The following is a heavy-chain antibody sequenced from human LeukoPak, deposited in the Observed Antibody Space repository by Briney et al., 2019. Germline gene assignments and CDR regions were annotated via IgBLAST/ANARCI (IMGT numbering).Heavy chain of an antibody. CDR3: ARERPLKYDSSGNPDY. Sequence: ASVKVSCKASGGTFSSYAISWVRQAPGQGLEWMGWINPNSGGTNYAQKFQGRVTMTRDTSISTAYMELSRLRSDDTAVYYCARERPLKYDSSGNPDYWGQGTLVTVSS. J-gene: IGHJ4*02. CDR2: INPNSGGT. V-gene: IGHV1-2*02. CDR1: GGTFSSYA. D-gene: IGHD3-22*01.